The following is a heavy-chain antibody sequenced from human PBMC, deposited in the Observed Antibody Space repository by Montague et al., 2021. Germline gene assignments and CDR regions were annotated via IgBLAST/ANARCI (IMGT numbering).Heavy chain of an antibody. CDR2: VNERGSS. J-gene: IGHJ6*02. V-gene: IGHV4-34*01. CDR1: GGSFSVYS. D-gene: IGHD1-26*01. Sequence: SETLSLTCAVSGGSFSVYSWTWIRQSPGNRLEWIGVVNERGSSNFNPSLKSRPTISVDTSNKHLSLNLRSVTAADTAVYYCARRGIVGGGQKGYFYAMDVWGQGTTVTVSS. CDR3: ARRGIVGGGQKGYFYAMDV.